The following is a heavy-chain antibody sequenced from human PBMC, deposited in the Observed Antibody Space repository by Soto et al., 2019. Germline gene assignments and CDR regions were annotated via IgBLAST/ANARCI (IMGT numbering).Heavy chain of an antibody. Sequence: QVQLVQSGAEVKKPGSSVKVSCKASGGTFSSYTISWVRQAPGQGLEWMGRIIPILSIANYAQKFQGRVTITADNSMSTAYMELSSLRSEDTAVYYCARDIQYCSSTCCYQGDDYWGRGTLLTVSS. CDR3: ARDIQYCSSTCCYQGDDY. J-gene: IGHJ4*01. CDR1: GGTFSSYT. CDR2: IIPILSIA. V-gene: IGHV1-69*08. D-gene: IGHD2-2*01.